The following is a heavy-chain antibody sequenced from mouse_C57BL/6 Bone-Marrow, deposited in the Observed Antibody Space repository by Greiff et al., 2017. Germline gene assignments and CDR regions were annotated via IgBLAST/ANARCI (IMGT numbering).Heavy chain of an antibody. V-gene: IGHV14-4*01. J-gene: IGHJ3*01. D-gene: IGHD2-4*01. CDR2: IDPENGDT. CDR1: GFNIKDDY. CDR3: TTMITKIAY. Sequence: EVMLVESGAELVRPGASVKLSCTASGFNIKDDYMHWVKQRPEQGLEWIGWIDPENGDTEYASKFQGKATITADTSSNTAYLQLSSLTSEDTAVYYCTTMITKIAYWGQGTLVTVSA.